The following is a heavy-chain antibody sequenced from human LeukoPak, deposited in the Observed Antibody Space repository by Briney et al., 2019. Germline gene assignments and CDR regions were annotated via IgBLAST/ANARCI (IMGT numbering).Heavy chain of an antibody. CDR2: ISGSGGST. CDR3: AKDLAVYGDYGPFDY. CDR1: GFTFSSYA. J-gene: IGHJ4*02. Sequence: GGSLRLSCAASGFTFSSYAMSCVRQAPGKGLEWVSAISGSGGSTYYADSVKGRFTISRDNSKNTLYLQMNSLRAEDTAVYYCAKDLAVYGDYGPFDYWGQGTLVTVSS. V-gene: IGHV3-23*01. D-gene: IGHD4-17*01.